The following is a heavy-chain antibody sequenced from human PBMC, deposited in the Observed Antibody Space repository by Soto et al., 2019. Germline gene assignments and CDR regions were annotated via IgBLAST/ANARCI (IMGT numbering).Heavy chain of an antibody. J-gene: IGHJ6*02. V-gene: IGHV5-10-1*01. Sequence: GESLKISCKGSGYSFTSYWISWVRQMPGKGLEWMGRIDPSDSYTNYSPSFQGHVTISADKSISTAYLQWSSLKASDTAMYYCARHGEDYYCMDVWGQGTTVTVSS. CDR2: IDPSDSYT. CDR1: GYSFTSYW. CDR3: ARHGEDYYCMDV.